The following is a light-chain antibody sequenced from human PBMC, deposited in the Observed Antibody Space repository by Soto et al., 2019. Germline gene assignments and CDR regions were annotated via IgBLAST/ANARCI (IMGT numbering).Light chain of an antibody. Sequence: QLVLTQPASVSGSPGQSITISCTGTSSDVGSYNLVSWYQHHPGKAPKLLIFEGSKRPSGVSYRFSGSKSGNTASLTISGLQAEDEADYHCCSYGGFSTFVLFGGGTKLTVL. J-gene: IGLJ2*01. CDR1: SSDVGSYNL. V-gene: IGLV2-23*03. CDR2: EGS. CDR3: CSYGGFSTFVL.